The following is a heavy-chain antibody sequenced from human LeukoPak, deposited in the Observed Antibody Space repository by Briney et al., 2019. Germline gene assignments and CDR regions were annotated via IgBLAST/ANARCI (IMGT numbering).Heavy chain of an antibody. CDR2: INSDGSST. Sequence: PGGSLRLSCAASGFTFSSYWMHWVRQAPGKGLVWVSRINSDGSSTNYADSVKGRFTIPRDNAKNTLYLQINSLRAEDTAVYYCASPIAVAGPYYFDYWGQGTLVTVSS. D-gene: IGHD6-19*01. CDR1: GFTFSSYW. V-gene: IGHV3-74*01. CDR3: ASPIAVAGPYYFDY. J-gene: IGHJ4*02.